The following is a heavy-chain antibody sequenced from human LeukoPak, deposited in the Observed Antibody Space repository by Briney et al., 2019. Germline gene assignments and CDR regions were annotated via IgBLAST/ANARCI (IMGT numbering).Heavy chain of an antibody. CDR2: VTAFNENT. Sequence: GASVKVSCKASGFALTTYNIVWLRQAPGQGLEWVGWVTAFNENTHYSRRFQARVTMTRDTSTSTAYMELRSLRSDDTAVYYCARNTYGYKFSMDVWGKGTTVTVSS. CDR3: ARNTYGYKFSMDV. D-gene: IGHD5-24*01. J-gene: IGHJ6*03. CDR1: GFALTTYN. V-gene: IGHV1-18*01.